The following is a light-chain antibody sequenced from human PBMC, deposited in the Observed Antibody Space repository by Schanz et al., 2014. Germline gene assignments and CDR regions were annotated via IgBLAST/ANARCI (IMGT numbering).Light chain of an antibody. J-gene: IGKJ1*01. CDR3: QQYYSTPQWT. Sequence: EIVMTQSPATLSVSPGERATLSCRASQNVSRNLAWYQQKPGQTPRLLIYHASTRATGIPGKFSGSGSGTEFTLTISSLQAEDVAVYYCQQYYSTPQWTFGQGTKVEIK. V-gene: IGKV3-15*01. CDR2: HAS. CDR1: QNVSRN.